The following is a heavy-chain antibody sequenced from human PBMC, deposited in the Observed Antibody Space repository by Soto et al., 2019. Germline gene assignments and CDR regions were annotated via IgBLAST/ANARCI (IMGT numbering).Heavy chain of an antibody. CDR2: IKQDGSEK. J-gene: IGHJ6*02. V-gene: IGHV3-7*03. CDR3: ARARSSSSAYYYGMDV. Sequence: PGGSLRLSCAASGFTFSSYWMSWVRQAPGKGLEWVANIKQDGSEKYYVDSVKGRFTISRDNAKNSLYLQMNSLRAEDTAVYYCARARSSSSAYYYGMDVWGQGTTVTVS. CDR1: GFTFSSYW. D-gene: IGHD6-6*01.